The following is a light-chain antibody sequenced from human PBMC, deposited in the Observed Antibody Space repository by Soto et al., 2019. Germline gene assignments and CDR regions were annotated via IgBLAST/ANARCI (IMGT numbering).Light chain of an antibody. CDR1: YSNIGSNF. J-gene: IGLJ3*02. Sequence: QPVLTQPPSASATPGQTVTISCSGRYSNIGSNFVSWYQRLPGTAPKLLIYSINQRPSGVPDRFSGSKSGTSASLTIRGLQSEDEADYFCSSWDDSLDGPVFGGGTKLTVL. CDR2: SIN. V-gene: IGLV1-44*01. CDR3: SSWDDSLDGPV.